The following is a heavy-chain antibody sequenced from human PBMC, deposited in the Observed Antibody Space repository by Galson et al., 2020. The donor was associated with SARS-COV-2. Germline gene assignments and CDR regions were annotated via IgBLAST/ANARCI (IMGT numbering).Heavy chain of an antibody. CDR1: GITFRNYY. CDR3: ARRSVYCDA. Sequence: GGSLRLSCVASGITFRNYYMSWIRQAPGRGLEWLSYISDSGSNMDYADSVKGRFTISRDNAKNSLYMQMNSLRVEDTAVYYCARRSVYCDAWGQGTLVTVAS. V-gene: IGHV3-11*01. J-gene: IGHJ4*02. CDR2: ISDSGSNM.